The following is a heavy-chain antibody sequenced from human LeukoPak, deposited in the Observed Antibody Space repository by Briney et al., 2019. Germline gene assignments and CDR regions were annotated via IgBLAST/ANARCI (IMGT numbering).Heavy chain of an antibody. J-gene: IGHJ6*02. Sequence: GGSLRLSCAASGFTFSSYAMSWVRQAPGKGLEWVAVISYDGSNKYYADSVKGRFTISRDNSKNTLYLQMNSLRAEDTAVYYCARGSLYDYVWGSYRYNYYYYGMDVWGQGTTVTVSS. V-gene: IGHV3-30-3*01. CDR1: GFTFSSYA. CDR3: ARGSLYDYVWGSYRYNYYYYGMDV. CDR2: ISYDGSNK. D-gene: IGHD3-16*02.